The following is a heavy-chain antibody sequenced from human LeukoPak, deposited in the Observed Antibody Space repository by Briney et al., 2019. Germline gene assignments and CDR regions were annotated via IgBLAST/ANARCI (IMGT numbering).Heavy chain of an antibody. CDR3: AVWTSRSSFDY. D-gene: IGHD3/OR15-3a*01. J-gene: IGHJ4*02. CDR1: GGSSSGHY. Sequence: SETLSLICSVYGGSSSGHYWSWIRQPPGKGLQWIGEINHSGSTDYNPSLKSRVTISVDTSKNQFSLKLSSVTAADSGVYYCAVWTSRSSFDYWGQGTLVTFCS. CDR2: INHSGST. V-gene: IGHV4-34*01.